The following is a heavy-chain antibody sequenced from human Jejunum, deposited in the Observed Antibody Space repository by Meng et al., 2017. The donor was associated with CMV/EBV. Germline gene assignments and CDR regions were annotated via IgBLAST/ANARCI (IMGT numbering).Heavy chain of an antibody. J-gene: IGHJ4*02. Sequence: CLTSGFTFNPYWMHWVRQAPGKGLVWVSRINTDGRSIIYADSVKGRFTISRDNSKNTLYLQMNSLRAEDTAVYYCARAGDYRFDYWGQGTLVTVSS. CDR1: GFTFNPYW. D-gene: IGHD4-17*01. V-gene: IGHV3-74*01. CDR2: INTDGRSI. CDR3: ARAGDYRFDY.